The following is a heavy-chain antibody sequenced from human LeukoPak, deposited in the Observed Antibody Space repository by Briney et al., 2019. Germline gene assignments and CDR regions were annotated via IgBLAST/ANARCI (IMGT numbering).Heavy chain of an antibody. CDR3: ARTTGVIAAAGTALGY. CDR2: MNPNSGNT. J-gene: IGHJ4*02. D-gene: IGHD6-13*01. Sequence: GASVKVSCKASGYTFTSYEINWVRQATGQGLEWMGWMNPNSGNTGYAQKFQGRVTITRNTSISTAYMELSSLRSEDTAVYYCARTTGVIAAAGTALGYWGQGTLVTVSS. CDR1: GYTFTSYE. V-gene: IGHV1-8*01.